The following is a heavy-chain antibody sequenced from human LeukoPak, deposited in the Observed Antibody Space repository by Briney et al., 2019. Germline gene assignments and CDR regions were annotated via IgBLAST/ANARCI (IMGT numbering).Heavy chain of an antibody. CDR3: ARHSWYVYYFDY. V-gene: IGHV4-59*08. D-gene: IGHD6-13*01. J-gene: IGHJ4*02. Sequence: SETLSLTCTVSGGSISSYYWSWIRQPPGKGLEWIGYIYYSGSTNYNPSLKSRVTISVDTSKNQFSLKLSSVTAADTAVYYCARHSWYVYYFDYWGQGTLVTVSS. CDR2: IYYSGST. CDR1: GGSISSYY.